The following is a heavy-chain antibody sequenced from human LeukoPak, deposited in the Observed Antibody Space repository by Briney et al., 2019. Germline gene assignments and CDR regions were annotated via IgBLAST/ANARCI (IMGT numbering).Heavy chain of an antibody. CDR1: GGTFISYT. CDR2: IITILGIA. CDR3: ARDGYYYDSSGALDY. V-gene: IGHV1-69*04. Sequence: SVKVSCKASGGTFISYTISWVRQAPGQGLEWMGRIITILGIANYAQKFQGRVTITADKSTSTAYMELSSLRSEDTAVYYCARDGYYYDSSGALDYWGQGTLVTVSS. J-gene: IGHJ4*02. D-gene: IGHD3-22*01.